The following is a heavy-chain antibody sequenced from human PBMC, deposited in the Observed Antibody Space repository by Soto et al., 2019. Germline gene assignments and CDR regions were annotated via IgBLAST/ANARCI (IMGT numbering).Heavy chain of an antibody. D-gene: IGHD2-2*01. J-gene: IGHJ6*03. V-gene: IGHV1-69*04. Sequence: ASVKVSCKASGGTFSSYTISWVRQAPGQGLEWMGRIIPILGIANYAQKFQGRVTITADKSTSTAYMELSSLRSEDTAVYYCARDQTSLYYMDVWGKGTTVTVSS. CDR3: ARDQTSLYYMDV. CDR2: IIPILGIA. CDR1: GGTFSSYT.